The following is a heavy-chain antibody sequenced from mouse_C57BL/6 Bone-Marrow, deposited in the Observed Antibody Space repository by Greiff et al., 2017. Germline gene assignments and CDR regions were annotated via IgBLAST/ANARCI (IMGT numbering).Heavy chain of an antibody. CDR1: GYAFSSYW. V-gene: IGHV1-80*01. Sequence: VQLQQSGAELVKPGASVKISCKASGYAFSSYWMNWVKQRPGKGLEWIGQIYPGDGVTNYNGKFKGKATLTADKSSSTAYMQLSSLTSEGSAVYFCARNPLYYYGSSQYYFDYWGQGTTLTVSS. CDR2: IYPGDGVT. J-gene: IGHJ2*01. D-gene: IGHD1-1*01. CDR3: ARNPLYYYGSSQYYFDY.